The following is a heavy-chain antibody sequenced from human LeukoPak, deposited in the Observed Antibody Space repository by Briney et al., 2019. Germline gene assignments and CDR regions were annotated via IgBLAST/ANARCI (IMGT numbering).Heavy chain of an antibody. V-gene: IGHV4-34*01. CDR2: INHSGST. J-gene: IGHJ5*02. Sequence: SETLSLTCAVYGGSFSGYYWSWIRQPPGKGLEWIGEINHSGSTNYNPSLKSRVTISVDTSKNQFSLKLSSVTAADTAVYYCARERSVWGSYRPYNWFDPWGQGTRVTVSS. D-gene: IGHD3-16*02. CDR1: GGSFSGYY. CDR3: ARERSVWGSYRPYNWFDP.